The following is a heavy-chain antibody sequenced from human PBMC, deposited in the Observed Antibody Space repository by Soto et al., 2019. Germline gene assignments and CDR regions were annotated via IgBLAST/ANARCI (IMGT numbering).Heavy chain of an antibody. CDR3: TRDPVRVVTSQTYGMDV. V-gene: IGHV3-48*02. D-gene: IGHD2-21*02. CDR2: ISSSSSHI. Sequence: EVQLVEAGGGLVQPGGSLRLSCEASGFTFSIFSLNWVRQAPGKGLEWVSYISSSSSHIHYTDSVGGRFTISRDNAKKSLYLQMNSLRDEDTAVYYCTRDPVRVVTSQTYGMDVWGQGTTVTVSS. J-gene: IGHJ6*02. CDR1: GFTFSIFS.